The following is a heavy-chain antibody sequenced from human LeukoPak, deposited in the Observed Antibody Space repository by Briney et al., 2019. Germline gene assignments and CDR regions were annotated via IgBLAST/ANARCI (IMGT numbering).Heavy chain of an antibody. V-gene: IGHV4-59*08. CDR2: IYYTGST. D-gene: IGHD1-1*01. J-gene: IGHJ4*02. Sequence: SETLSLTCTVSGGSISSFYWSWIRQPPGKGLEWIGYIYYTGSTNYNPSLKSRVTMSVDTSKNLFSLRLNSVTAADTAVYYCATQATGINLGSLDFWGQGTLVTVSS. CDR1: GGSISSFY. CDR3: ATQATGINLGSLDF.